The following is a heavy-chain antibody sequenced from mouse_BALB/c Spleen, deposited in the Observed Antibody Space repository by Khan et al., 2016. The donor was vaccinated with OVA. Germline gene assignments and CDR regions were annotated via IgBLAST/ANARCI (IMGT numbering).Heavy chain of an antibody. CDR1: GDSITSGY. V-gene: IGHV3-8*02. CDR3: ARYDYDYDGAVAY. D-gene: IGHD2-4*01. J-gene: IGHJ3*01. CDR2: ISYSGST. Sequence: EVQLVESGPSLVKPSQTLSLTCSVTGDSITSGYWNWIRKFPGNKLEYMGYISYSGSTYYNPSLKSRISITRDTSKNQYYLQLNSVTTEDTATYYCARYDYDYDGAVAYWGQGTLVTVSA.